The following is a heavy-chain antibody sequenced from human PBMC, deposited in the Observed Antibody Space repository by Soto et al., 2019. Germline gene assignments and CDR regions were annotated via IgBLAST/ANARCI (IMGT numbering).Heavy chain of an antibody. CDR2: IYHTGNA. D-gene: IGHD3-22*01. V-gene: IGHV4-39*01. J-gene: IGHJ5*02. Sequence: SSETLSLTCTVSGGSISNSRFYWAWIRQPPGEGLEWIGSIYHTGNAYYNPSLKSRVTIFVDTSKNQFSLKLTSVTAADTALYYCARDYFDSSDYTTNWFDPWGQGALVTV. CDR1: GGSISNSRFY. CDR3: ARDYFDSSDYTTNWFDP.